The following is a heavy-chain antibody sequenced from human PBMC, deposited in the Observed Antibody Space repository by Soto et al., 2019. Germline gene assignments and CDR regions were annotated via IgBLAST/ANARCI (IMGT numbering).Heavy chain of an antibody. CDR1: GGSFSGYY. CDR3: ARHNPASTVFGIVISLRY. CDR2: INHSGSA. D-gene: IGHD3-3*01. J-gene: IGHJ4*01. V-gene: IGHV4-34*01. Sequence: SETLSLTCAAYGGSFSGYYWTWIRQPPGTGQEWIGEINHSGSANYNPSLKSRVTILIDTSKNQFSLKLTSVTAADTTVYYCARHNPASTVFGIVISLRYWGHGTLVTVSS.